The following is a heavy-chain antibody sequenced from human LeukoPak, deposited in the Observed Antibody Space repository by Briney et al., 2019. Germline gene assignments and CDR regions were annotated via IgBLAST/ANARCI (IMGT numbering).Heavy chain of an antibody. J-gene: IGHJ5*02. CDR1: GGSISSYY. CDR3: ARVPRVTYVNWFDP. Sequence: PSETLSLTCTVSGGSISSYYWSWIRQPPGKGLEWIGYIYYSGSTNYNPPLKSRVTISVGTSKNQFSLKLSSVTAADTAVYYRARVPRVTYVNWFDPWGQGTLVTVSS. V-gene: IGHV4-59*01. D-gene: IGHD2-21*02. CDR2: IYYSGST.